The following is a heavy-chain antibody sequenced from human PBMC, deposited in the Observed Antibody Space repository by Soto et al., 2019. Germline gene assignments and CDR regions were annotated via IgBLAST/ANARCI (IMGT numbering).Heavy chain of an antibody. CDR2: IIPIFGTA. CDR3: AKGLRPAAYNYDISGDYGYFQH. D-gene: IGHD3-22*01. J-gene: IGHJ1*01. V-gene: IGHV1-69*01. Sequence: QVPLVQSGAEVKKPGSSVKVSCKASGGTFSSYAISWVRQAPGQGLEWMGGIIPIFGTANYAQQFQGRVTITADESTSTAYMELSSLRSDDTAVYYCAKGLRPAAYNYDISGDYGYFQHWGKGTLVTVSS. CDR1: GGTFSSYA.